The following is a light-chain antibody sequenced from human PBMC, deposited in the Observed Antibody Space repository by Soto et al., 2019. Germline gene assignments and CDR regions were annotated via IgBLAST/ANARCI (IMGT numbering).Light chain of an antibody. Sequence: QFPASLAQSVGVRVTITWGTSQSISIYLNWYQQIPGKAPKLLIYASSNLHTGVPSRFSGSASGTDFTLTISSLQPEDSATYYCQQNYSNTRTFGQGTKVDIK. V-gene: IGKV1-39*01. CDR1: QSISIY. J-gene: IGKJ1*01. CDR2: ASS. CDR3: QQNYSNTRT.